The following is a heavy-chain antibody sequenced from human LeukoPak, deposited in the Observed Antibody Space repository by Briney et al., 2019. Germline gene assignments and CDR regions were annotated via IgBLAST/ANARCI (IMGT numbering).Heavy chain of an antibody. Sequence: PGGSLRLSCAASGFTFSSYGMHWVRQAPGKALEWVSFIWYDGSNKYYADSVKGRFTISRGNSKNTLYLQMNSLRAEDTAVYYCARVLVVSGWTNIDYWGQGTLVTVSS. CDR2: IWYDGSNK. J-gene: IGHJ4*02. CDR3: ARVLVVSGWTNIDY. CDR1: GFTFSSYG. V-gene: IGHV3-33*01. D-gene: IGHD6-19*01.